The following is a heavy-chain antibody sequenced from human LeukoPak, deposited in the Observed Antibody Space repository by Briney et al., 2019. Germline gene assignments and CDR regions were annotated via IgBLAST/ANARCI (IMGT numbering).Heavy chain of an antibody. CDR1: GFTFSSYW. Sequence: GGSLRLSCAASGFTFSSYWMSWVRQAPGKGLEWVANIKQAGSETYYVDSVKGRFTISRDNAKNSLYLQMNSLRAEDTAVYYCAELGITMIGGVWGKGTTVTISS. D-gene: IGHD3-10*02. V-gene: IGHV3-7*01. CDR3: AELGITMIGGV. J-gene: IGHJ6*04. CDR2: IKQAGSET.